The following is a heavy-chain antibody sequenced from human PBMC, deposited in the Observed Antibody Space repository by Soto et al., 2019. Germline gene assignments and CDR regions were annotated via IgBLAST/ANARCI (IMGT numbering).Heavy chain of an antibody. J-gene: IGHJ4*02. D-gene: IGHD6-13*01. CDR1: GGSISSDY. CDR3: ARGVGRSSWTSFDS. V-gene: IGHV4-4*07. CDR2: IYTSEKT. Sequence: SETLSLTCTVSGGSISSDYWSWIRQPAGKGLEWIGRIYTSEKTHYKPSLRSRGSMSLDTSKNQLSLNLSSVTAADTAVYYCARGVGRSSWTSFDSWGQGTLVTVSS.